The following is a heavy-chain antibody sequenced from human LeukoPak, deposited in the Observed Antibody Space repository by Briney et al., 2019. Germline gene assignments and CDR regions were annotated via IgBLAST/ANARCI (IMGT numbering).Heavy chain of an antibody. CDR3: ARDRELRPHFDY. J-gene: IGHJ4*02. V-gene: IGHV4-59*12. D-gene: IGHD1-7*01. Sequence: SETLSLTCTVSGGSISSYYWSWIRQPPGKGLEWIGYIYYSGSTNYNPSLKSRVTISVDTSKNQFSLKLSSVTAADTAVYYCARDRELRPHFDYWGQGTLVTVSS. CDR2: IYYSGST. CDR1: GGSISSYY.